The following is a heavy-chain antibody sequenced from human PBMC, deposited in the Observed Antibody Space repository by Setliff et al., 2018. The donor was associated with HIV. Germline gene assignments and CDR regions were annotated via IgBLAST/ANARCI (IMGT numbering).Heavy chain of an antibody. V-gene: IGHV1-69-2*01. CDR2: VDPEDDKT. D-gene: IGHD1-26*01. CDR1: GYTFTDFF. Sequence: GASVKVSCKASGYTFTDFFVHWVQLAPGRGLEWMGRVDPEDDKTVYAEKFQGRVTITADTSTDTAYMELSSLRSEDTAVYYCATRTTGSYYDYFDYWGQGTLVTVSS. CDR3: ATRTTGSYYDYFDY. J-gene: IGHJ4*02.